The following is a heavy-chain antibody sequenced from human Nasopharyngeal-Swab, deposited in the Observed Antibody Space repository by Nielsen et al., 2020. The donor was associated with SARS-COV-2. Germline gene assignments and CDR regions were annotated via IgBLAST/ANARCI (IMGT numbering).Heavy chain of an antibody. V-gene: IGHV1-2*06. Sequence: ASVKVSCKASGYTFRDHYIHWVRQAPGQGLEWVGRINPDSGGRNYALRFQGRVTMTRDTSITTAYMEMSGLASDDTAIYYRAREADFTGYYDFWGQGAQVIVSS. CDR1: GYTFRDHY. D-gene: IGHD2-8*02. J-gene: IGHJ4*02. CDR3: AREADFTGYYDF. CDR2: INPDSGGR.